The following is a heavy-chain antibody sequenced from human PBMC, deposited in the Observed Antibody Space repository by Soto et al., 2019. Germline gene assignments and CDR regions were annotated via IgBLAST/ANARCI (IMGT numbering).Heavy chain of an antibody. CDR3: ASSPGYCSGGSCQYYYYYYMDG. D-gene: IGHD2-15*01. Sequence: ASVKVSCKASGYTFTSYGISWVRQAPGQGLEWMGWISAYNGNTNYAQKLQGRVTMTTDTSTSTAYMELRSLRSDDTAVYYCASSPGYCSGGSCQYYYYYYMDGWGKGTTVTVSS. CDR2: ISAYNGNT. CDR1: GYTFTSYG. J-gene: IGHJ6*03. V-gene: IGHV1-18*01.